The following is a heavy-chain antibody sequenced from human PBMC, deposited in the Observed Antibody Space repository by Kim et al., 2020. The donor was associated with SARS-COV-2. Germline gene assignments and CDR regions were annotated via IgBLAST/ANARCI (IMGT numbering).Heavy chain of an antibody. Sequence: GGSLRLSCAASGFTFSSYGMHWVRQAPGKGLEWVAVISYDGSNKYYADSVKGRFTISRDNSKNTLYLQMNSLRAEDTAVYYCAKGDYSNHHLKNYYYYYGMDVWGQGTTVTVSS. CDR1: GFTFSSYG. D-gene: IGHD4-4*01. CDR2: ISYDGSNK. CDR3: AKGDYSNHHLKNYYYYYGMDV. V-gene: IGHV3-30*18. J-gene: IGHJ6*02.